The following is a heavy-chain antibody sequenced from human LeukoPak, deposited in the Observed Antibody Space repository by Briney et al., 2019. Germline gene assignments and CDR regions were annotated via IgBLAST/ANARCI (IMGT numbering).Heavy chain of an antibody. J-gene: IGHJ4*02. CDR1: GGSISSYY. Sequence: SETLSLTCTVSGGSISSYYWSWIQQPPGKGLEWIGQIYYSGSTNYNPSVKSRVTISIDTSKNQFSLKLSSVTAADTAVYYCARRFDTSGWVDYWGQGTLVTVSS. CDR2: IYYSGST. V-gene: IGHV4-59*08. CDR3: ARRFDTSGWVDY. D-gene: IGHD6-19*01.